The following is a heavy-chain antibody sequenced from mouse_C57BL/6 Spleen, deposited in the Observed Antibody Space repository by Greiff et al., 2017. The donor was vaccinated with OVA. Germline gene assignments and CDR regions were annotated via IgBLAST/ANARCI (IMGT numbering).Heavy chain of an antibody. Sequence: EVQLQQSGPELVKPGASVKLPCKASGYTFTDYYMDWVKQSPGKSLEWIGDINPNNGGTIYNQKFKGKATLTVDKSYSTAYMELRSLTSNDTAVDDCARLSLITTVGSRYFDVWGTGTTVTVSS. CDR3: ARLSLITTVGSRYFDV. CDR2: INPNNGGT. CDR1: GYTFTDYY. D-gene: IGHD1-1*01. J-gene: IGHJ1*03. V-gene: IGHV1-18*01.